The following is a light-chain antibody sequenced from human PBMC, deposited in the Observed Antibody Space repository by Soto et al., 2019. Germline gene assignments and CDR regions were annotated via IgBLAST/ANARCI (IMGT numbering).Light chain of an antibody. Sequence: EIVMTQSPGTLSVFPGERATLSCRASQSVRTNLAWYQQKPGQAPRLLIYGSSTRTPGIPAMFSGSGAGTELTLTISSLQSEDSAVYYCQQYNDSPGTFGQGTTLEVK. CDR3: QQYNDSPGT. J-gene: IGKJ2*01. CDR2: GSS. V-gene: IGKV3-15*01. CDR1: QSVRTN.